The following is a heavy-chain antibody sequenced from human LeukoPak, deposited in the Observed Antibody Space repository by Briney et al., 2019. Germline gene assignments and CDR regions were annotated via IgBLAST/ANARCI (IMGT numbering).Heavy chain of an antibody. CDR2: IIPIFGTA. J-gene: IGHJ3*02. CDR1: GGTFSSYA. Sequence: SVKVSCKASGGTFSSYAISWVRQAPGQGLEWMGGIIPIFGTASYAQKFQGRVTITADKSTSTAYMELSSLRSEDTAVYYCARAGSPEYYGSGRDAFDIWGQGTMVTVSS. CDR3: ARAGSPEYYGSGRDAFDI. V-gene: IGHV1-69*06. D-gene: IGHD3-10*01.